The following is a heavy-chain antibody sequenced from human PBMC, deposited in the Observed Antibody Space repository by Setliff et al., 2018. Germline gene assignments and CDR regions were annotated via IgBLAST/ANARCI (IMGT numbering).Heavy chain of an antibody. CDR1: GGTISSYY. CDR3: AREQWLDPPGYYYMDV. D-gene: IGHD6-19*01. J-gene: IGHJ6*03. Sequence: PSETLSLTCTVSGGTISSYYWSWIRQPAGKGLEWIGHIYIGGSANDNPSLKRRVTMSIDTSKNQFSLKLNSVTAADMAVYYCAREQWLDPPGYYYMDVWAKGTTVTVSS. V-gene: IGHV4-4*07. CDR2: IYIGGSA.